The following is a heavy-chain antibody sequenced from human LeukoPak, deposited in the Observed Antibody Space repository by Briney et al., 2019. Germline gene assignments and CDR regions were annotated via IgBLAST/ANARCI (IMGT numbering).Heavy chain of an antibody. Sequence: SETLSLTCTVSGGXISSYYWSWIRQPPGKGLEWIGYIYYSGSTNYNPSLKSRVTISVDTSKDQFSLKLSSVTAADTAVYYCARGYDSSGYYYYFDYWGQGTLVTVSS. J-gene: IGHJ4*02. CDR3: ARGYDSSGYYYYFDY. CDR2: IYYSGST. V-gene: IGHV4-59*08. CDR1: GGXISSYY. D-gene: IGHD3-22*01.